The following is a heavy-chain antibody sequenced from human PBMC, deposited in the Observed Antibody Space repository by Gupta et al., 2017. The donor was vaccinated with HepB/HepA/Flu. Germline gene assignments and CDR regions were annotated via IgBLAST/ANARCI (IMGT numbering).Heavy chain of an antibody. CDR3: ARDGPTYYYDSSGYYPFDY. J-gene: IGHJ4*02. D-gene: IGHD3-22*01. V-gene: IGHV1-69*04. CDR2: IIPILGIA. Sequence: QVQLVQSGAEVKKPGSSVKVSCKASGGTFSSYAISWVRQAPGQGLEWMGRIIPILGIANYAQKFQGRVTITADKSMSTAYMELSSLRSEDTAVYYCARDGPTYYYDSSGYYPFDYWGQGTLVTVSS. CDR1: GGTFSSYA.